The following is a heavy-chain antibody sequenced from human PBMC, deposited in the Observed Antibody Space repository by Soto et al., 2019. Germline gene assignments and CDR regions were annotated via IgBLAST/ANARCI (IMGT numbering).Heavy chain of an antibody. V-gene: IGHV1-18*01. Sequence: ASVKVSCKASGYTFTSYGISWVRQAPGQGLEWMGWISAYNGNTNYAQKLQGRVTTTTDTSTSTAYMELRSLRSDDTAVYYCARDRGDCSGGSCYHSKNFDYWGQGTLVTVSS. D-gene: IGHD2-15*01. CDR3: ARDRGDCSGGSCYHSKNFDY. CDR1: GYTFTSYG. J-gene: IGHJ4*02. CDR2: ISAYNGNT.